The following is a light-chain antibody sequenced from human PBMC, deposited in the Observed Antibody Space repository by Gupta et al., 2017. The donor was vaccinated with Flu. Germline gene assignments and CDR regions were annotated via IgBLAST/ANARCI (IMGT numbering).Light chain of an antibody. J-gene: IGLJ1*01. Sequence: SYELTQPPPVYVSPGQTASITCSGDKLGDKYACWYQQKPGQSPVLVIYQDSKRPSGIPERFSGSNSGNTATLTISGTQAMDEADYYCQAWDSSTASYVFGTGTKVTVL. CDR1: KLGDKY. CDR2: QDS. V-gene: IGLV3-1*01. CDR3: QAWDSSTASYV.